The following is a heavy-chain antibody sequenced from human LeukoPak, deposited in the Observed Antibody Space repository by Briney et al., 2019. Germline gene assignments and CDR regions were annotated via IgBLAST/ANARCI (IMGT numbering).Heavy chain of an antibody. CDR1: GYSISTAYY. J-gene: IGHJ4*02. D-gene: IGHD2-2*01. CDR2: IYYSGST. CDR3: AREIVVVPAAKTGYYLD. Sequence: PSETLSLTCSVSGYSISTAYYWGWIRQPPGKGLEWIGSIYYSGSTYYNPSLKSRVTISVDTSKNQFSLKLSSVTAADTAVYYCAREIVVVPAAKTGYYLDWGQGTLVTVSS. V-gene: IGHV4-38-2*02.